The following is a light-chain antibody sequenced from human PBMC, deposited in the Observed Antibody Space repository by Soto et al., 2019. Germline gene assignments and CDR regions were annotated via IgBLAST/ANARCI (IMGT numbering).Light chain of an antibody. CDR2: AAS. V-gene: IGKV1-27*01. CDR1: QGIGNS. Sequence: DIQMTQSPSSLSPSVGDRVTITCRASQGIGNSLAWYQQKAGKVPRLLIYAASTLQSGVPSRFSGSGSGTDFTLTISSRRPEDVATYYCQKYDSPPLTFGPGTKVDI. J-gene: IGKJ3*01. CDR3: QKYDSPPLT.